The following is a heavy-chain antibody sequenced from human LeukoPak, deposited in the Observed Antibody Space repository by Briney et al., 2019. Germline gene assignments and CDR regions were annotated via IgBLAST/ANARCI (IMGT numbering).Heavy chain of an antibody. CDR3: ARGPPFDY. J-gene: IGHJ4*02. Sequence: GGSLRLSCAASGFMFRSYSMNWVRQAPGKGREWVSSISSSSSSIYYSDSVKGRFTIFRDNAKNSLFLEMNSLRADDTAVYYCARGPPFDYWGQGTLVTVSS. V-gene: IGHV3-21*06. CDR2: ISSSSSSI. CDR1: GFMFRSYS.